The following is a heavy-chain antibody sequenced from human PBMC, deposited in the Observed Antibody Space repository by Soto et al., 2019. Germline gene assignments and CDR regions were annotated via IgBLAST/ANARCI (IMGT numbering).Heavy chain of an antibody. CDR1: GFVFSNYA. V-gene: IGHV3-30-3*01. D-gene: IGHD5-12*01. CDR2: IAYDGSNK. Sequence: QVQLVESGGGVVQPGRSLRLSCAASGFVFSNYAVHWVRQAPGKGPEWVAVIAYDGSNKYYADSVKGRFTISRDNSKSTLSLQMNSLRAEDTAIYFCARGSGVATVKSFDYWGQGTLVTVSS. J-gene: IGHJ4*02. CDR3: ARGSGVATVKSFDY.